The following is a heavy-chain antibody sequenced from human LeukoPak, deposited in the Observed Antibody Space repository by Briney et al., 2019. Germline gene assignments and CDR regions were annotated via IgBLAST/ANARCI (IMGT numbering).Heavy chain of an antibody. CDR1: GYSISSGYY. D-gene: IGHD5-24*01. CDR3: AKQRWLQLDPFDY. Sequence: SETLSLTCAVSGYSISSGYYWGWIRQPPGKGLEWIGSIYHSGSTYYNPSLKSQVTISVDTSKNQFSLKLSSVTAADTAVYYCAKQRWLQLDPFDYWGQGTLVTVSS. CDR2: IYHSGST. V-gene: IGHV4-38-2*01. J-gene: IGHJ4*02.